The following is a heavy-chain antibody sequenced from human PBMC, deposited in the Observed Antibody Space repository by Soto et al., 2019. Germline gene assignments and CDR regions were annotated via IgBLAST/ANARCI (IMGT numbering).Heavy chain of an antibody. Sequence: QVQLMESGGGVVQPGRSLRLSCAASGFTFSSSDIHWVRQAPGKGLEWVAHISIDTHRQYYADRVKGRFTGSRDNSKNTVYLQMNSLRAEDTAIYYCARGPTSGAFDIWGRGTLVTVSS. J-gene: IGHJ3*02. CDR1: GFTFSSSD. CDR2: ISIDTHRQ. V-gene: IGHV3-30*03. CDR3: ARGPTSGAFDI. D-gene: IGHD1-26*01.